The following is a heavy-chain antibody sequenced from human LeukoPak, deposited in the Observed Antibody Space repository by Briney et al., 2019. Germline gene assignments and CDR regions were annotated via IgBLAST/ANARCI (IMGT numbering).Heavy chain of an antibody. CDR1: GFAFSSYA. V-gene: IGHV3-23*01. Sequence: GGSLRLSCTASGFAFSSYAMSWVRQAPGVGLEWVSAIDGGGGRTWHADSVRGRFTISRDNSKNTLYLQMNSLRVEDTAVYYCAKRVTTVEPSVVDVWGQGTAVTVSS. CDR2: IDGGGGRT. CDR3: AKRVTTVEPSVVDV. J-gene: IGHJ6*02. D-gene: IGHD4-23*01.